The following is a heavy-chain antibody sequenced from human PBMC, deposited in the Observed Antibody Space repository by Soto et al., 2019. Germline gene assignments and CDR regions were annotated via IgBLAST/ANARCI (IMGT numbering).Heavy chain of an antibody. CDR1: GFTFSSYS. CDR3: ARGATTTTNNWFDP. CDR2: ISSSSSYI. J-gene: IGHJ5*02. V-gene: IGHV3-21*01. Sequence: VQLVESGGGLVKPGGSLRLSCAASGFTFSSYSMNWVRQAPGKGLEWVSSISSSSSYIYYADSVKGRFTISRDNAKNSLYLQMNSLRAEDTAVYYCARGATTTTNNWFDPWGQGTLVTVSS. D-gene: IGHD4-17*01.